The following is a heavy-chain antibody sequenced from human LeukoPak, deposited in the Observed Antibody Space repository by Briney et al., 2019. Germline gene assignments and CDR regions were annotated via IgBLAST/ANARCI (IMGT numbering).Heavy chain of an antibody. CDR2: IYWDDDK. Sequence: SGPTLVNPTQTLTLTCTFSGFSLSTDGEGVGWIRQSPGKALEWLALIYWDDDKRYSPSLKSRLTITKDTSKNQVVLTMTNMDPVDTAIYYCTHIRTTVTTAWGQGTLVTVSS. V-gene: IGHV2-5*02. J-gene: IGHJ5*02. CDR3: THIRTTVTTA. CDR1: GFSLSTDGEG. D-gene: IGHD4-17*01.